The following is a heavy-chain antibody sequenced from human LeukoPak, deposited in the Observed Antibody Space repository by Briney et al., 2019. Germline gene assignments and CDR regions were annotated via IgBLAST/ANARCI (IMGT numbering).Heavy chain of an antibody. Sequence: ASVKVSCKTSGYTFSDYYIHWVRQAPGQGLEWMGWINPNSGGTNYAQKFQGRVTMTRDTSISTAYMELSRLRSDDTAVYYCARDPGSGYWATPFDIWGQGTMVTVSS. CDR2: INPNSGGT. CDR1: GYTFSDYY. V-gene: IGHV1-2*02. J-gene: IGHJ3*02. CDR3: ARDPGSGYWATPFDI. D-gene: IGHD3-22*01.